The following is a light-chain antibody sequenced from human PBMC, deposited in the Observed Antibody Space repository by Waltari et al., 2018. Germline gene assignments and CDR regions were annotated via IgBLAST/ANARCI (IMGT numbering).Light chain of an antibody. CDR2: SVS. CDR1: QDTGDS. J-gene: IGKJ2*01. V-gene: IGKV1-33*01. CDR3: QQYRSLPLT. Sequence: DIQRTQTPSSRSASVGEGPPITCQASQDTGDSLNWFQHKPGTPPELLIYSVSRLDYGVPSRFTGSRSGTNYSFSITNLQPDDIATYFCQQYRSLPLTFGQGTK.